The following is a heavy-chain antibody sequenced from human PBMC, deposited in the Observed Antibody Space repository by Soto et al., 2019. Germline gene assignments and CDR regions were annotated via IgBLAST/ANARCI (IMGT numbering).Heavy chain of an antibody. CDR3: ARGVAPTMRTWFDP. CDR2: IIPIFGTA. V-gene: IGHV1-69*06. J-gene: IGHJ5*02. CDR1: GGTFSSYA. Sequence: ASVKVACKASGGTFSSYAISWVRQAPGQGLEWMGGIIPIFGTANYAQKFQGRVTITADKSTSTAYMELSSPSSEDTAVYYCARGVAPTMRTWFDPSGQGTLVTVSS. D-gene: IGHD2-2*01.